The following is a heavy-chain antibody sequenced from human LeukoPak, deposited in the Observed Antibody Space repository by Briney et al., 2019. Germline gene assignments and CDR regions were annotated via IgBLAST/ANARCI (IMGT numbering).Heavy chain of an antibody. CDR3: ARDRVTMVRGVTLGFDY. CDR1: GGTFSSYA. Sequence: SVKVPCKASGGTFSSYAISWVRQAPGQGLEWMGRIIPILGIANYAQKFQGRVTITADKSTSTAYMELSSLRSEDTAVYYCARDRVTMVRGVTLGFDYWGQGTLVTVSS. D-gene: IGHD3-10*01. V-gene: IGHV1-69*04. J-gene: IGHJ4*02. CDR2: IIPILGIA.